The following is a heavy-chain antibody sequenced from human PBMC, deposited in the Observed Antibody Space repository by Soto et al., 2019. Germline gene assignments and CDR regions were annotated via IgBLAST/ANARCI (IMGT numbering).Heavy chain of an antibody. CDR2: IYSGGTY. CDR3: ARANDLNAFDM. CDR1: GFSVSATKY. Sequence: EVQLVESGGGLVQPGGSLRLSCVASGFSVSATKYMNWLRQAPDKGLEWVSGIYSGGTYYYADSVKGRFTISRHDSKNTLYLQMDSLRPEDTAVYCCARANDLNAFDMWGQGTMVTVSS. V-gene: IGHV3-53*04. J-gene: IGHJ3*02.